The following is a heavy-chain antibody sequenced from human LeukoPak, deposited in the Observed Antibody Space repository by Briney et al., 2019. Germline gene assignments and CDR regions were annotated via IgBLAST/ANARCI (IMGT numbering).Heavy chain of an antibody. Sequence: SVKVSCKASGGTFSSYAISWVRQAPGQGLEWMGGIIPIFGTANYAQKFQGRVTITTDESTSTAYMELSSLRSEDMAVYYCARLYCSSTSCLLDYWGQGTLVTVSS. CDR3: ARLYCSSTSCLLDY. J-gene: IGHJ4*02. D-gene: IGHD2-2*01. CDR1: GGTFSSYA. V-gene: IGHV1-69*05. CDR2: IIPIFGTA.